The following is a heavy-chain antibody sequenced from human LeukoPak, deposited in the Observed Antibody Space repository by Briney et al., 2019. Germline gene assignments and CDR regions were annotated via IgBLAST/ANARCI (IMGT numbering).Heavy chain of an antibody. CDR3: ARDKACGSYYLYVDY. CDR1: GRSISSSSYY. CDR2: IYYSGST. Sequence: ASETLSLTCTVSGRSISSSSYYWGWIRQPPGKGLEWIGSIYYSGSTYYNPSLKSRVTISVDTSKNQFSLKLSSVTAADTAVYYCARDKACGSYYLYVDYWGKGTLVTVA. J-gene: IGHJ4*02. D-gene: IGHD1-26*01. V-gene: IGHV4-39*07.